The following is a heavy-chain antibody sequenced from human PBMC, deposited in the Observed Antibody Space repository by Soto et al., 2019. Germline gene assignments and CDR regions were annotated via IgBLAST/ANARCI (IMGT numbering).Heavy chain of an antibody. CDR2: ISAYNGNT. J-gene: IGHJ5*02. Sequence: QVQLVQSGAEVKKPGASVKVSCKASGYTFTSYGISWVRQAPGQGLEWMGWISAYNGNTNYAQKIQGKFTMTTATSTSTAYMELRSLKSDDTAVYYGSRDCGVRARFDPWGQGTLVTVSS. CDR1: GYTFTSYG. D-gene: IGHD2-8*01. CDR3: SRDCGVRARFDP. V-gene: IGHV1-18*01.